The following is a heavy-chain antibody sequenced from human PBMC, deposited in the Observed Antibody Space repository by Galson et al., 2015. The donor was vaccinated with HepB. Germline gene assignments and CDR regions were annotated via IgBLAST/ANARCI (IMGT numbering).Heavy chain of an antibody. V-gene: IGHV3-7*01. D-gene: IGHD2-2*01. J-gene: IGHJ4*02. CDR1: GFSFSNFW. CDR3: VGLNRRAVVPAVV. Sequence: SLRLSCAASGFSFSNFWMNWARQAPGKGLEWVANIKPDGSEEYYVDSVKGRFTISRDNAKNSVFLQMNSLRAEDTAVYFCVGLNRRAVVPAVVWGQGTLVTVSS. CDR2: IKPDGSEE.